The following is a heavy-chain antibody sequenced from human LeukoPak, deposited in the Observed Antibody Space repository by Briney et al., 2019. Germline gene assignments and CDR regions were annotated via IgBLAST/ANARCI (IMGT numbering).Heavy chain of an antibody. D-gene: IGHD6-13*01. J-gene: IGHJ3*02. CDR2: IYYSGNT. CDR1: GGSISTYY. Sequence: SETLSLTCTVSGGSISTYYWTWIRQPPGKGLEWIGYIYYSGNTNYNPSLKSRVTISLDTSKNQFSLKLSSVTAADTAVYYCAATPYSSSWYGSLLDIWGQGTMVTVSS. V-gene: IGHV4-59*12. CDR3: AATPYSSSWYGSLLDI.